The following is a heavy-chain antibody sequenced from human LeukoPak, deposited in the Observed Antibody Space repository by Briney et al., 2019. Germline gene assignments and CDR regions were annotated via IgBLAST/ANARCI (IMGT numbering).Heavy chain of an antibody. CDR1: GFTFSSYG. D-gene: IGHD3-16*01. Sequence: GGSLRLSCAASGFTFSSYGMHWVRQAPGKGLEWVAFIRYHGSNKYYADSVKGRFTISRDNSKHTLYLPMNTLRAEDTAVYYCAKDAGHGGVDYWGQGTLVTVSS. CDR3: AKDAGHGGVDY. CDR2: IRYHGSNK. V-gene: IGHV3-30*02. J-gene: IGHJ4*02.